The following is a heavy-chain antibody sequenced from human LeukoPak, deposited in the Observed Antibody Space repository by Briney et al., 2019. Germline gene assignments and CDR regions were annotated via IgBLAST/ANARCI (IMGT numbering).Heavy chain of an antibody. D-gene: IGHD2-2*01. CDR3: ARYPSRYCTSTSCYLVH. Sequence: GGSLRLSCAASGFTFSSYSMNWVRQAPGKGLEWVSYISSSSSTIYYADSVKGRFTISRDNAKNSLYLQMHSLRAEDTAVYYCARYPSRYCTSTSCYLVHWGQGALVTVSS. V-gene: IGHV3-48*04. CDR1: GFTFSSYS. J-gene: IGHJ5*02. CDR2: ISSSSSTI.